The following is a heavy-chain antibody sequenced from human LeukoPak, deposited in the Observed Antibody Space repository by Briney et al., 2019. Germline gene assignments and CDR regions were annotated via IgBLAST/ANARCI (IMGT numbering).Heavy chain of an antibody. CDR2: IYYSGNT. J-gene: IGHJ6*02. V-gene: IGHV4-31*03. CDR1: GGSISSGGYY. Sequence: PSETLSLTCTVSGGSISSGGYYWSWIRQHPGKGLEWIGYIYYSGNTYYNPSLKSRVTISVDTSKNQFSLKLSSVTAADTAVYYCARASDGLYYYYYGMDVWGQGTTVTVSS. CDR3: ARASDGLYYYYYGMDV. D-gene: IGHD2-2*01.